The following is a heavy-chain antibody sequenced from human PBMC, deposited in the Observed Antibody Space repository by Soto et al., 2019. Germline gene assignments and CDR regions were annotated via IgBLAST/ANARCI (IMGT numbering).Heavy chain of an antibody. CDR2: INAGNGDT. CDR3: ARVVTAIGFDY. J-gene: IGHJ4*02. V-gene: IGHV1-3*01. CDR1: GYTFTNYA. D-gene: IGHD2-21*02. Sequence: SVKVSCKASGYTFTNYAIHWVRQAPGQRLEWMGWINAGNGDTKYSQKFQGRVTITRDTSASTAYMEVSSLRSEDTAVYYCARVVTAIGFDYWGQGTQVTVSS.